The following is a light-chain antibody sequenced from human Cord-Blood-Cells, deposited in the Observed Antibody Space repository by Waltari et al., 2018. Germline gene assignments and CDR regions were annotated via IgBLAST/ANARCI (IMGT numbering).Light chain of an antibody. CDR3: QQYGSSRT. J-gene: IGKJ1*01. V-gene: IGKV3-20*01. CDR2: GAS. Sequence: EIVLTQSPGTLSLSPGERATLSCRASQSVSSSYLAWYQHKPGRAPRILIYGASSRATGIPDRFSGSGSGTDFTLTISRLEPEDFAVYYCQQYGSSRTFGQGTKVEIK. CDR1: QSVSSSY.